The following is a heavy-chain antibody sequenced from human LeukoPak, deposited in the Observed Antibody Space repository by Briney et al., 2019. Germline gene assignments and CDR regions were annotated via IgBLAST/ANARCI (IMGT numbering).Heavy chain of an antibody. CDR2: TYYRSKWYN. J-gene: IGHJ6*02. Sequence: SQTLSLTFAISLDSASINSACWNWIRQSPSRGLEWLGRTYYRSKWYNDYALSVKSRISINPDTSKNQFSLQLNSVTPEDTAVYYCVRHTPGPSYYYGVDVWGQGSTVTVSS. CDR3: VRHTPGPSYYYGVDV. D-gene: IGHD1-14*01. V-gene: IGHV6-1*01. CDR1: LDSASINSAC.